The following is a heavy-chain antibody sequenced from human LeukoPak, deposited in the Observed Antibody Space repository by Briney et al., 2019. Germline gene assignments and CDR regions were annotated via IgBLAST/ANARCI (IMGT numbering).Heavy chain of an antibody. CDR1: GGSFSGYY. CDR3: ARGRYYDSSGYYYVPPHFDY. Sequence: PSETLSLTCAVYGGSFSGYYWSWIRQPPGKGLEWIGEINHSGSTNYNPSLKSRVTISVDTSKNQFSLKPSSVTAADTAVYYCARGRYYDSSGYYYVPPHFDYWGQGTLVTVSS. V-gene: IGHV4-34*01. CDR2: INHSGST. J-gene: IGHJ4*02. D-gene: IGHD3-22*01.